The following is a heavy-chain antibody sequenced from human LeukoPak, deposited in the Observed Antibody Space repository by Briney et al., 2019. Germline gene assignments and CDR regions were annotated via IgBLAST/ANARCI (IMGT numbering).Heavy chain of an antibody. V-gene: IGHV4-39*02. CDR3: VRDSGYDFWGGYPRNYYYYYGMDV. CDR1: GGSISSSSYY. Sequence: SETLSLTCTVSGGSISSSSYYWGWIRQPPGKGLEWIGSIYYSGSTYYNPSLKSRVTISVDTSKNQFSLKLSSVTAADTAVYYCVRDSGYDFWGGYPRNYYYYYGMDVWGQGTTVTVSS. D-gene: IGHD3-3*01. J-gene: IGHJ6*02. CDR2: IYYSGST.